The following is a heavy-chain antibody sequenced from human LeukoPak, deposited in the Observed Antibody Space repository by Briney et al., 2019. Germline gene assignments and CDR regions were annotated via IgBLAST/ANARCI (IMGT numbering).Heavy chain of an antibody. J-gene: IGHJ4*02. Sequence: PGGSLRLSCAASGFSFSTYGMHWVRQAPGKGLEWVAVISYDGSNKYYADSVKGRFTISRDNSKNTLYLQMNSLRAEDTAVYYCASFYGSGTPPPFDYWGQGTLVTVSS. V-gene: IGHV3-30*03. CDR1: GFSFSTYG. D-gene: IGHD3-10*01. CDR3: ASFYGSGTPPPFDY. CDR2: ISYDGSNK.